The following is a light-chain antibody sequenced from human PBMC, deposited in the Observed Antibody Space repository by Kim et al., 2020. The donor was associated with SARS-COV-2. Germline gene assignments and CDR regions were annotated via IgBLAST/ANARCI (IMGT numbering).Light chain of an antibody. CDR3: SSYTSSTTLV. V-gene: IGLV2-14*03. CDR1: IGDISGYDF. Sequence: GQSLTISFTGSIGDISGYDFVSWYQQLPGKAPQLMIYSVTTRPSGVSSLFSGSKSGNAASLIISGLQAEDEADYYCSSYTSSTTLVFGGGTKVTVL. J-gene: IGLJ2*01. CDR2: SVT.